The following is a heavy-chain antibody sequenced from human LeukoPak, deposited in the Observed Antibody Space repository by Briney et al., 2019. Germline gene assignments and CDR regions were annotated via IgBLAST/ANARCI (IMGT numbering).Heavy chain of an antibody. Sequence: GRSLRLSRAASRFTFSSYAMHWVRQAPGKGLEWVAVIWYDGSNKYYADSVKGRFTISRDNSKNTLYLQMNSLRAEDTAVYYCARDLRVWGNYPSGMDVWGKGTTVTVSS. CDR1: RFTFSSYA. J-gene: IGHJ6*04. D-gene: IGHD3-16*02. CDR2: IWYDGSNK. V-gene: IGHV3-33*01. CDR3: ARDLRVWGNYPSGMDV.